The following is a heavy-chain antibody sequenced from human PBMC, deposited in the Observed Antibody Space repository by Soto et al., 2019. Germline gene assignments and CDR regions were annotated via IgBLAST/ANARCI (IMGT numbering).Heavy chain of an antibody. Sequence: GGSLRLSCTASGFTFGDYAMSWVRQAPGKGLEWVGFIRSKAYGGTTEYAASVKGRFTTSRDDSKSIAYLQMNSLKTEDTAVYYCTRLDIVVVPAANFHYYYYGMDVWGQGTTVTVS. CDR3: TRLDIVVVPAANFHYYYYGMDV. CDR1: GFTFGDYA. CDR2: IRSKAYGGTT. D-gene: IGHD2-2*01. J-gene: IGHJ6*02. V-gene: IGHV3-49*04.